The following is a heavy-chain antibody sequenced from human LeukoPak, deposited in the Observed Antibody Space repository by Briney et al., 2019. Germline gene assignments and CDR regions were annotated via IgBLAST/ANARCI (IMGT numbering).Heavy chain of an antibody. CDR1: GYTFTSYD. CDR2: INAGNGNT. V-gene: IGHV1-3*01. Sequence: ASVKVSCKASGYTFTSYDINWVRQATGQGLEWMGWINAGNGNTKYSQKFQGRVTITRDTSASTAYMELSSLRSEDTAVYYCARDLTPYYDILTGYIYWGQGTLVTVSS. D-gene: IGHD3-9*01. CDR3: ARDLTPYYDILTGYIY. J-gene: IGHJ4*02.